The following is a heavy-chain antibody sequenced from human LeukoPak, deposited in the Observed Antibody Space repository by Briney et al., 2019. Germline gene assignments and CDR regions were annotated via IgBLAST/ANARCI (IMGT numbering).Heavy chain of an antibody. D-gene: IGHD2-15*01. J-gene: IGHJ4*02. Sequence: GGSLRLSCAASGFTFSTYWMHWVRQAPGKGLVWVSYINSDGSSTNYADSVKDRFTISRDNAQNTLYLQMNSLRADDTAVYYCVRRYCSGGSCYSDNWGQGTLVTVSS. CDR2: INSDGSST. CDR1: GFTFSTYW. V-gene: IGHV3-74*01. CDR3: VRRYCSGGSCYSDN.